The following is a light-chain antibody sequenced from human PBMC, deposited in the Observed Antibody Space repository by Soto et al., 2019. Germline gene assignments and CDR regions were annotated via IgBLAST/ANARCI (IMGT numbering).Light chain of an antibody. Sequence: IQLTQSPSSLSAYVGDRVTITCRASQGISSYLAWYQQKPGKAPKLLIYAASTLQSGVPSRFSGSGSGTDFTLTISSLQSEDFATYYCQQLNSFPITFGQGTRLEIK. CDR3: QQLNSFPIT. CDR2: AAS. J-gene: IGKJ5*01. CDR1: QGISSY. V-gene: IGKV1-9*01.